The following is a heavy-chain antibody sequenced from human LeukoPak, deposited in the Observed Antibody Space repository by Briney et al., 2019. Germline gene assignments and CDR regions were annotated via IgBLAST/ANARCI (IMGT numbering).Heavy chain of an antibody. Sequence: SETLSLTCTVSGGSITSDYYYWNWIRQPAGKGLEWIGRIYSSGSTNYNPSLKSRVTISADTSKNQFSLKLSSVTAADTAVYYCARDQGNYVGSMDVWGKGTTVTVSS. J-gene: IGHJ6*03. D-gene: IGHD4-11*01. CDR1: GGSITSDYYY. V-gene: IGHV4-61*02. CDR2: IYSSGST. CDR3: ARDQGNYVGSMDV.